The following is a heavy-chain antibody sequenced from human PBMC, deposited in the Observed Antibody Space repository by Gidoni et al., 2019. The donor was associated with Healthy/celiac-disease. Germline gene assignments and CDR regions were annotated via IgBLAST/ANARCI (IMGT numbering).Heavy chain of an antibody. CDR3: AISGGRVTPTAFDI. V-gene: IGHV1-3*01. CDR2: INAGNGNT. D-gene: IGHD3-10*01. J-gene: IGHJ3*02. Sequence: QVQLVQSGAEVKKPGASVKVSCKASGYTFTSYAMHWVRQAPGQRLEWMGWINAGNGNTKYSQKFQGRVTITRDTSASTAYMELSSLRSEDTAVYYCAISGGRVTPTAFDIWGQGTMVTVSS. CDR1: GYTFTSYA.